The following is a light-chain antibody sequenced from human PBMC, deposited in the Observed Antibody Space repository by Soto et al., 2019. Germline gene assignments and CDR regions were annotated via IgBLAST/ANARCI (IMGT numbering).Light chain of an antibody. CDR1: SSNIGSNT. V-gene: IGLV1-44*01. Sequence: QSVLTQPPSASGTPGQRVTISCSGSSSNIGSNTVNWYQQLPGTAPKLVIYSNNQRPSGVPDRFSGSKSGTSASLAISGLQSEDEADYSCVSWDDSLNGYVVFGGVTKLTVL. CDR2: SNN. J-gene: IGLJ2*01. CDR3: VSWDDSLNGYVV.